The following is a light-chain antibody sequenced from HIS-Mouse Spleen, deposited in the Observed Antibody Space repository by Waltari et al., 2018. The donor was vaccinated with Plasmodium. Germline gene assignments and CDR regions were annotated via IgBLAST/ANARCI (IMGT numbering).Light chain of an antibody. CDR1: SSPKKY. CDR2: EDS. J-gene: IGLJ3*02. V-gene: IGLV3-10*01. CDR3: YSTDSSGNHRV. Sequence: SYELTQPPSVSVSPGQTARTTCSGVSSPKKYAYWYQQKSGQAPVLVIYEDSKRPSGIPERFSGSSSGTMSTLTISGAQVEDEADYYCYSTDSSGNHRVFGGGTKLTVL.